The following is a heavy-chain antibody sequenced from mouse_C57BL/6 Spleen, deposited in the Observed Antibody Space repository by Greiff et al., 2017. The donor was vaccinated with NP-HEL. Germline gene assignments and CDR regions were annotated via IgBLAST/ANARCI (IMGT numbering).Heavy chain of an antibody. CDR1: GFNIKDYY. J-gene: IGHJ4*01. V-gene: IGHV14-1*01. D-gene: IGHD1-1*01. CDR3: TGYYGSSPRYYAMDY. CDR2: IDPEDGDT. Sequence: VQLKESGAELVRPGASVKLSCTASGFNIKDYYMHWVKQRPEQGLEWIGRIDPEDGDTEYAPKFQGKATMTADTSSNTAYLQLSSLTSEDTAVYYCTGYYGSSPRYYAMDYWGQGTSVTVSS.